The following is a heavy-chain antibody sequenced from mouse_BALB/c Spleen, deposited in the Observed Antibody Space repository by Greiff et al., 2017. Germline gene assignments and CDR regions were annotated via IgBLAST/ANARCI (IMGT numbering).Heavy chain of an antibody. J-gene: IGHJ4*01. CDR1: GFAFSSYD. D-gene: IGHD5-1*01. Sequence: EVKLVESGGGLVKPGGSLKLSCAASGFAFSSYDMSWVRQTPEKRLEWVAYISSGGGSTYYPDTVKGRFTISRDNAKNTLYLQMSSLKSEDTAMYYCARQCSTFYAMDDWGQGTSVTFSS. CDR3: ARQCSTFYAMDD. CDR2: ISSGGGST. V-gene: IGHV5-12-1*01.